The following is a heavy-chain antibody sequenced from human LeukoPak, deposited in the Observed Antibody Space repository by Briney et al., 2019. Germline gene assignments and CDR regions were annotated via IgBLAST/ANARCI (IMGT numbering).Heavy chain of an antibody. CDR1: GGTFSSYA. CDR3: AREYSSGGEYPDY. CDR2: IIPILGIA. Sequence: ASVKVSCKASGGTFSSYAISWVRQAPGQGLEWMGRIIPILGIANYAQKFQGRVTITADKSTSTAYMELSSLRSEDTAVYYCAREYSSGGEYPDYWGQGTLVTVSS. V-gene: IGHV1-69*04. J-gene: IGHJ4*02. D-gene: IGHD6-19*01.